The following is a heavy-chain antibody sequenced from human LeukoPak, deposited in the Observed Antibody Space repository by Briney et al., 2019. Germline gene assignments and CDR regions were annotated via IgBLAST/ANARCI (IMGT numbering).Heavy chain of an antibody. J-gene: IGHJ4*02. D-gene: IGHD3-3*01. Sequence: GGSLRLSCAASGFTFNSYAFNWVRQAPGKGLEWVSYIRSSSNDIYYTDSVKGRFTISRDNARNLLSLQMNSLRAEDTAVYYCARGDPIYDFWSGGDYWGQGSLVTVSS. CDR3: ARGDPIYDFWSGGDY. CDR1: GFTFNSYA. V-gene: IGHV3-48*01. CDR2: IRSSSNDI.